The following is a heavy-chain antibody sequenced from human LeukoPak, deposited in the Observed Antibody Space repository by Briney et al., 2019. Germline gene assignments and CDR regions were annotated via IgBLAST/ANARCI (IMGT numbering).Heavy chain of an antibody. Sequence: PSETLSLTCTVSGGSISSSSYYWGWIRQPPGKGLEWIGSIYYSGSTYYNPSLKSRVTISVDTSKNQFSLKLSSATAADTAVYYCARYHAERRGYSYPDYWGQGTLVTVSS. D-gene: IGHD5-18*01. J-gene: IGHJ4*02. V-gene: IGHV4-39*07. CDR3: ARYHAERRGYSYPDY. CDR1: GGSISSSSYY. CDR2: IYYSGST.